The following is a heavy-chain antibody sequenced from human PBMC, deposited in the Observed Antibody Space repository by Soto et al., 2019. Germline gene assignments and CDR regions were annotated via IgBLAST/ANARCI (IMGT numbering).Heavy chain of an antibody. V-gene: IGHV3-15*07. D-gene: IGHD2-15*01. CDR3: TTLHGGKKWPFDY. J-gene: IGHJ4*02. CDR2: IKSQTDGGAT. Sequence: EVQLVESGGGLVKPGGSLRLSCAASGFPFSNGWMNWVRQAPGKGLEWVGRIKSQTDGGATEYAAPVKGRFTISRDESKTPVYLEINSLTPDDPAVYYCTTLHGGKKWPFDYWGPGTRVTVSS. CDR1: GFPFSNGW.